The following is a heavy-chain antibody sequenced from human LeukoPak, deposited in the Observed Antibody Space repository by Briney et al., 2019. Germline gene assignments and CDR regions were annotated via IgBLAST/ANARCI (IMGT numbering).Heavy chain of an antibody. Sequence: ASVKVSCKASGYTFTGYYMHWVRQAPGQGLEWMGWINPNSGGTNYAQKPQDRVTMTRDTSISTAYMELSRLRSDDTAVYYCARIVGATWDFDYWGQGTLVTVSS. CDR1: GYTFTGYY. V-gene: IGHV1-2*02. D-gene: IGHD1-26*01. CDR2: INPNSGGT. CDR3: ARIVGATWDFDY. J-gene: IGHJ4*02.